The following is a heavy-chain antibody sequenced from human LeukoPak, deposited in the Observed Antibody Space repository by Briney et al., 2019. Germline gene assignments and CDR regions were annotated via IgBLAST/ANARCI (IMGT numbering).Heavy chain of an antibody. V-gene: IGHV1-18*01. CDR3: ARVGSGWYLLPWFDP. Sequence: GASVKVSCKASGYTFTSYGISWVRQAPGQGLEWMGWISAYNGNTNYAQKLQGRVTMTTDTSTSTAYMELRSLRSDDTAVYYCARVGSGWYLLPWFDPWGQGTPVTVSS. CDR1: GYTFTSYG. D-gene: IGHD6-19*01. J-gene: IGHJ5*02. CDR2: ISAYNGNT.